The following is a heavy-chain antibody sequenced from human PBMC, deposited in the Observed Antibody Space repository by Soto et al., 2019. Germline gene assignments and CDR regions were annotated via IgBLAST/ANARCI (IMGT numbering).Heavy chain of an antibody. J-gene: IGHJ4*02. CDR2: IIPIFGSA. CDR3: AREVTGYSRN. Sequence: SVKVSCKASGGTFSNYAITWVRQAPGQGLEWLGRIIPIFGSANYAQKFQGRVTITADESTTTAYMELSSLRSEDTAVYYCAREVTGYSRNWGQGTLVTVSS. V-gene: IGHV1-69*13. CDR1: GGTFSNYA. D-gene: IGHD6-13*01.